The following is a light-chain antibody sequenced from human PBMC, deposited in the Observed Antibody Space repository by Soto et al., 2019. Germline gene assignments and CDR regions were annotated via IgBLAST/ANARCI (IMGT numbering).Light chain of an antibody. CDR3: QQSYSSPFT. CDR2: AAS. CDR1: QSIATY. Sequence: DIQMTQSPSFLSASVGDRVTITCRASQSIATYLHWYQQKPGKAPKLLIYAASSLLSGVPSRFSGSGSGTDFTLSISSLQPEDFATYSCQQSYSSPFTFGPGTKVDIK. V-gene: IGKV1-39*01. J-gene: IGKJ3*01.